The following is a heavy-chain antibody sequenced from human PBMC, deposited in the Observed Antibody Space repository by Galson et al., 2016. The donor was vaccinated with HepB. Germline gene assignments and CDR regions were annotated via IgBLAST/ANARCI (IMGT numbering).Heavy chain of an antibody. D-gene: IGHD3-10*01. V-gene: IGHV4-4*02. CDR1: GASISSSTW. Sequence: SETLSLTCAVSGASISSSTWWSWVRQPPGKELEWIGEIYHSGTTNCNPSLKSRLTLSVDKSKNQFSLKLSSVTAADTAVYYCARPKYYYGSGYYFDFWGQGTLVTVSS. J-gene: IGHJ4*02. CDR3: ARPKYYYGSGYYFDF. CDR2: IYHSGTT.